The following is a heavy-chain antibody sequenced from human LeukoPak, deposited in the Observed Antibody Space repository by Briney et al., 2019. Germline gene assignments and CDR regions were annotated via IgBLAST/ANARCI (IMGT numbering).Heavy chain of an antibody. CDR2: ISSSSSTI. V-gene: IGHV3-48*01. CDR1: GFTFSSYG. J-gene: IGHJ4*02. D-gene: IGHD2-15*01. CDR3: ARAASVADMY. Sequence: GGSLRLSCAASGFTFSSYGMHWVRQAPGKGLEWVSYISSSSSTIYYADSVKGRFTISRDNAKNSLYLQMNSLRAEDTAVYYCARAASVADMYWGQGTLVTVSS.